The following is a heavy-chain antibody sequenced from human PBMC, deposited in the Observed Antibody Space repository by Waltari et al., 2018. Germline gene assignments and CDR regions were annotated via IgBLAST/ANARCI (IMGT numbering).Heavy chain of an antibody. Sequence: QVQLVQSGAEVEKPGASVKVSCKASGYTFTNFYMHWVRQAPGQGLEWLGIINPVGGGTSHAQRFQGRVTMTRDTSTSTVYMELSSLRSEDTAVYYCARDANGYRGAKFDYWGQGTPVTVSS. CDR1: GYTFTNFY. CDR2: INPVGGGT. J-gene: IGHJ4*02. CDR3: ARDANGYRGAKFDY. V-gene: IGHV1-46*01. D-gene: IGHD2-8*01.